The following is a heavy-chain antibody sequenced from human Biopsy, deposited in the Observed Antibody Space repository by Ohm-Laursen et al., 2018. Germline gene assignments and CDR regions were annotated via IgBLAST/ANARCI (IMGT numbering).Heavy chain of an antibody. CDR1: GYAVNDYF. V-gene: IGHV1-2*02. Sequence: SSVKVSCKGSGYAVNDYFLHWLRQAPGQGAEWMGWISPNSGGTNYAQKFQGRVTMTTDTSTSTVYLELRRLISDDTAVYYCARDIMNRIAGLVARSDVFDVWGQGTLVTVSS. CDR3: ARDIMNRIAGLVARSDVFDV. J-gene: IGHJ3*01. D-gene: IGHD3-16*01. CDR2: ISPNSGGT.